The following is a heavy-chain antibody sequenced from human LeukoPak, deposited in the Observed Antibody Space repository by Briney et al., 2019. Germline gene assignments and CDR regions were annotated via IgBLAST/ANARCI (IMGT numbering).Heavy chain of an antibody. J-gene: IGHJ4*02. CDR1: GGSFSGYY. D-gene: IGHD3-3*01. CDR2: INHSGTT. V-gene: IGHV4-34*01. Sequence: SETLSLTCAVYGGSFSGYYWSWIRQPPEKGLEWIGEINHSGTTNSNPSLKSRVTISVDTSKDQFSPKLSSVTAADTAVYYCARTQVWSGYYPYYFDYWGQGALVTVSS. CDR3: ARTQVWSGYYPYYFDY.